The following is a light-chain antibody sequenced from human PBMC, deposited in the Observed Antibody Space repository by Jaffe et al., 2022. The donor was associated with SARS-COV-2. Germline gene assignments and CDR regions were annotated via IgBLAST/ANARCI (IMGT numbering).Light chain of an antibody. CDR1: QSILYNSNNKDW. CDR2: WAS. J-gene: IGKJ1*01. CDR3: QQHYTTPWT. V-gene: IGKV4-1*01. Sequence: DIVMTQSPDSLAVSLGERATINCKSSQSILYNSNNKDWLAWYQQKPRQPPRLLIYWASTRESGVPDRFSGSGSGTDFTLTIRSLQAEDVAVYYCQQHYTTPWTFGQGTKVEI.